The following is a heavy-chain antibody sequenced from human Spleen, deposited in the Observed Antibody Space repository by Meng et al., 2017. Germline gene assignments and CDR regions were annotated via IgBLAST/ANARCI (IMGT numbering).Heavy chain of an antibody. Sequence: GESLKISCAASEFTFSNSWTSWVRQAPGKGLELVANIKEDGSEKYYMDSVKGRFTISRDNAKNSLYLQMNSLRAEDTAVYYCARVRRSGDFDWYYGMDVWGQGTTVTVSS. CDR2: IKEDGSEK. V-gene: IGHV3-7*03. D-gene: IGHD3-9*01. CDR1: EFTFSNSW. CDR3: ARVRRSGDFDWYYGMDV. J-gene: IGHJ6*02.